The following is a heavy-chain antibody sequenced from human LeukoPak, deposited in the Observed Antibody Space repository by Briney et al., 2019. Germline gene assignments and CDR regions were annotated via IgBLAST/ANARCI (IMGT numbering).Heavy chain of an antibody. CDR2: IYYSGST. V-gene: IGHV4-59*01. CDR3: ARTHGYYYGMDV. J-gene: IGHJ6*04. CDR1: GGSISSYY. Sequence: PSETLSITCTVSGGSISSYYWSWIRQPPGKGLEWIGYIYYSGSTNYNPSLKSRVTISVDTSKNQFSLKLSSVTAADTAVYYCARTHGYYYGMDVWGKGTTVTVSS.